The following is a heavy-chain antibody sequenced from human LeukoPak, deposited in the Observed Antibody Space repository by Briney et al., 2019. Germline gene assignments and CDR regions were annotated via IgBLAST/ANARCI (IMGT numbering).Heavy chain of an antibody. Sequence: SETLSLTCTVSGGSISSYYWSWIRQPPGKGLEWIGYIYYSGSTNYNPSLKSRVTISVDTSKNQFSLKLSSVTAADTAVYYCARQDYYDSSGYYYDDAFDIWGQGTMGTVSS. D-gene: IGHD3-22*01. V-gene: IGHV4-59*08. CDR1: GGSISSYY. CDR3: ARQDYYDSSGYYYDDAFDI. CDR2: IYYSGST. J-gene: IGHJ3*02.